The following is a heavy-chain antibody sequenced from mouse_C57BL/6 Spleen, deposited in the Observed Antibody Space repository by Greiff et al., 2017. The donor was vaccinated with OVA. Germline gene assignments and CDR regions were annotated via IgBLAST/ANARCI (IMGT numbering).Heavy chain of an antibody. V-gene: IGHV1-15*01. CDR3: TRKDYYGY. CDR2: IDPETGGT. D-gene: IGHD1-1*01. J-gene: IGHJ2*01. Sequence: VQLQESGAELVRPGASVTLSCKASGYTFTDYEMHWVKQTPVHGLEWIGAIDPETGGTAYNQKFKGKAKLTADKSSSTAYMELRSLTSEDSSVYYCTRKDYYGYWGQGTTLTVSS. CDR1: GYTFTDYE.